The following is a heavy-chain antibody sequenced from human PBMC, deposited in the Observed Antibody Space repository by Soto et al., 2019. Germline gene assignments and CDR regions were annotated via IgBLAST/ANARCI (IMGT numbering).Heavy chain of an antibody. J-gene: IGHJ4*02. D-gene: IGHD3-9*01. V-gene: IGHV1-18*04. Sequence: GAAVKFSCKASGYTFTSYVISWMRQAPGQGLEWMGWISAYNGNTNYAQKLQGRVTMTTDTSTSTAYMELRSLRSDDTAVYYCARDRHYEILTGYYDYWGQGTLVTVSS. CDR1: GYTFTSYV. CDR3: ARDRHYEILTGYYDY. CDR2: ISAYNGNT.